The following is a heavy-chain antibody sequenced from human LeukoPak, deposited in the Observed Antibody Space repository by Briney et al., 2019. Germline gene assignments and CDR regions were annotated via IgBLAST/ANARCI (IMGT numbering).Heavy chain of an antibody. V-gene: IGHV3-23*01. CDR2: ISGSGGST. CDR3: AKGDCSGGSCYPLPSWFDP. Sequence: GGSLRLSCAASGFTFSSYAMSWVRQAPGKGLEWVSGISGSGGSTYYADSVKGRFTISRDNSKNTLYLQMNSLRAEDTAVYYCAKGDCSGGSCYPLPSWFDPWGQGTLVTVSS. J-gene: IGHJ5*02. CDR1: GFTFSSYA. D-gene: IGHD2-15*01.